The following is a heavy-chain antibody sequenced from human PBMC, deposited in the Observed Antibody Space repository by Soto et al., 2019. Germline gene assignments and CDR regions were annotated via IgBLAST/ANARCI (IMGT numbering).Heavy chain of an antibody. CDR1: GFTFSSYG. Sequence: QVQLVESGGGVVQPGRSLRLSCAASGFTFSSYGMHWVRQAPGKGLEWVAVISYDGSNKYYADSVKGRFTISRDNSKNTXXLQMNSLRAEDTAVYYCAKDPRYYDFWSGYYITHYYYGMDVWGQGTTVTVSS. J-gene: IGHJ6*02. V-gene: IGHV3-30*18. CDR2: ISYDGSNK. CDR3: AKDPRYYDFWSGYYITHYYYGMDV. D-gene: IGHD3-3*01.